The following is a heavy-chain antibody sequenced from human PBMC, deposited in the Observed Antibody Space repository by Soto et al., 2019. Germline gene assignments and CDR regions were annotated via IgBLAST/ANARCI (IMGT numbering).Heavy chain of an antibody. J-gene: IGHJ4*02. CDR3: ARLATIFEVVTEEAYFDY. D-gene: IGHD3-3*01. V-gene: IGHV4-59*01. Sequence: SETLSLTCTVSGGSISSYYWSWIRQPPGKGLEWIGYIYYSGSTNYNPSLKSRVTISVDTSKNQFSLKLSSVTAADTAVYYYARLATIFEVVTEEAYFDYWGQGTLVTVSS. CDR2: IYYSGST. CDR1: GGSISSYY.